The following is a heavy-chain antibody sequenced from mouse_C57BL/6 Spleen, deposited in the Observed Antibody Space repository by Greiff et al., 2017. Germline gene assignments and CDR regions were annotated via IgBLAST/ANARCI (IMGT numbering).Heavy chain of an antibody. CDR3: ARVYDGYYGGYFDV. CDR2: ISDGGSYT. CDR1: GFTFSSYA. D-gene: IGHD2-3*01. J-gene: IGHJ1*03. Sequence: EVMLVESGGGLVKPGGSLKLSCAASGFTFSSYAMSWVRQTPEKRLEWVATISDGGSYTYYPDNVKGRFTISRDNAKNNLYLQMSHLKSEDTAMYYGARVYDGYYGGYFDVWGTGTTVTVAS. V-gene: IGHV5-4*03.